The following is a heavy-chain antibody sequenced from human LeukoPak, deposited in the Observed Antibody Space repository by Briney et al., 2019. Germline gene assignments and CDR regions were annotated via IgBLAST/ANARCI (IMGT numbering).Heavy chain of an antibody. J-gene: IGHJ4*02. CDR3: HSDSIDY. Sequence: SGTLSLTCAISGGSISSSNWWTWVRQTPGKGLEWVGEIYLRGNTNYNPSLESRVTISVDESKTQLSLRLESVTAADTAVYYCHSDSIDYWGQGTVVTVSS. CDR1: GGSISSSNW. D-gene: IGHD2/OR15-2a*01. CDR2: IYLRGNT. V-gene: IGHV4-4*02.